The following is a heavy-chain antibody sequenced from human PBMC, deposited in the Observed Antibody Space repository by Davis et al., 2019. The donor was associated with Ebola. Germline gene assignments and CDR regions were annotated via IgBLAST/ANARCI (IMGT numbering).Heavy chain of an antibody. V-gene: IGHV5-51*01. CDR1: GYSFTSYW. Sequence: GESLKISCKGSGYSFTSYWIGWVRQMPGKGLEWMGIIYPGDSDTRYSPSFQGQVTISADKSISTAYLQWSSLKASDTAMYYCARPEETYYYDSSGYSYWGQGTLVTVSS. CDR3: ARPEETYYYDSSGYSY. D-gene: IGHD3-22*01. J-gene: IGHJ4*02. CDR2: IYPGDSDT.